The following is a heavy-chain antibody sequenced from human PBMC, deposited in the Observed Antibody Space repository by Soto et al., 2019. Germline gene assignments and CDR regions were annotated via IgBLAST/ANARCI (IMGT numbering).Heavy chain of an antibody. CDR1: GGSINDFY. Sequence: SETLSLTCTVSGGSINDFYWSWVRQPPGKGLEWIGYIYYSGSTDYNPSLKGRVTISVDTSKNQFSLKLRSVTAADTAVYYCARVGGVAARTFDYWGQGTLVTAPQ. D-gene: IGHD6-6*01. CDR3: ARVGGVAARTFDY. CDR2: IYYSGST. V-gene: IGHV4-59*01. J-gene: IGHJ4*02.